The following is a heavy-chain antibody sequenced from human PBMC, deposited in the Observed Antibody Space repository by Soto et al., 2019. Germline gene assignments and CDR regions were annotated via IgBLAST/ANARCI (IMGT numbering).Heavy chain of an antibody. D-gene: IGHD2-8*01. J-gene: IGHJ4*02. V-gene: IGHV5-51*01. CDR3: ARQAYQYDTNSSGY. CDR1: GYRFTTYW. Sequence: GESLKISCKGSGYRFTTYWIGWVRQMPGKGLEWMGLIYPGDSNTRFSPSFQGQVTISVDMSISTAYLQWSSLRVSDTAMYYCARQAYQYDTNSSGYRGKGTLVTVSS. CDR2: IYPGDSNT.